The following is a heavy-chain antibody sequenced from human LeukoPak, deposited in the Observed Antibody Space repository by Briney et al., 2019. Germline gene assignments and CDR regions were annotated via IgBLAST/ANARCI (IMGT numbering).Heavy chain of an antibody. V-gene: IGHV3-9*03. J-gene: IGHJ6*03. Sequence: GGSLRLSCAASGFTFDDYAMHWVRQAPGKGLEWVSGISWNSGSIGYADSVKGRFTISRDNAKNSLYLQMNSLRAEDMALYYCAKGANYYYYYYMDVWGKGTTVTVSS. CDR1: GFTFDDYA. CDR3: AKGANYYYYYYMDV. CDR2: ISWNSGSI.